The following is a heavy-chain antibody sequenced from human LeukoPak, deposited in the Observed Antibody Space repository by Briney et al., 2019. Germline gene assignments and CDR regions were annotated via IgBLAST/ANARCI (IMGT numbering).Heavy chain of an antibody. CDR3: ARASLWLLL. Sequence: SETLSLTCTVSGGSISSSSYYWGWIRQPPGKGLEWIGSIYYSGSTYYNPSLKSRVTISVDTSKNQFSLKLSSVTAADTAVYYCARASLWLLLWGQGTLVTVSS. D-gene: IGHD6-19*01. CDR2: IYYSGST. J-gene: IGHJ4*02. V-gene: IGHV4-39*07. CDR1: GGSISSSSYY.